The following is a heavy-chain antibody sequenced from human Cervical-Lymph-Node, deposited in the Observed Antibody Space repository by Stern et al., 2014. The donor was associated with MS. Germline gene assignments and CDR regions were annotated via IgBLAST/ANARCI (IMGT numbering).Heavy chain of an antibody. CDR2: VSWNSVNT. D-gene: IGHD5-24*01. CDR3: AKGVEDGYNPAYFDY. CDR1: GFTFDDYA. Sequence: EVQLVESGGGLVQPGRSLKLACAASGFTFDDYALHWVRPAPGKDLEWVSGVSWNSVNTAYADSVKDRFTISRDNAKNSLYLQMNSLRPEDTTLYFCAKGVEDGYNPAYFDYWGQGSLVIVSP. J-gene: IGHJ4*02. V-gene: IGHV3-9*01.